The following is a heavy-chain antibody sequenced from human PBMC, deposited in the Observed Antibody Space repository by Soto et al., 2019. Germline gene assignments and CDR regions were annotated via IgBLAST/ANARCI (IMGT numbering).Heavy chain of an antibody. D-gene: IGHD2-2*01. V-gene: IGHV1-2*04. CDR1: GYTFTGYY. CDR2: INPNSGGT. CDR3: ARTLGYCSSTSCYAVSFDY. Sequence: GASVKVSCKASGYTFTGYYMHWVRQAPGQGLEWMGWINPNSGGTNYAQKFQGWVTMTRDTSISTAYMELSGLRSDDTAVYYCARTLGYCSSTSCYAVSFDYWGQGTLVTVSS. J-gene: IGHJ4*02.